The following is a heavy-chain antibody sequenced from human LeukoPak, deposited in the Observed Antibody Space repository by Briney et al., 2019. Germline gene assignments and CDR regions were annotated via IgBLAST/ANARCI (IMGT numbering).Heavy chain of an antibody. V-gene: IGHV1-2*02. D-gene: IGHD3-16*01. CDR3: ARDLGSDLYHFDY. J-gene: IGHJ4*02. CDR2: INPNSGGT. Sequence: ASVKVSCKASGYTFTGYYMHWVRQAPGQGLEWMGWINPNSGGTNYAQRFQGRVTMTRDTSISTAYMELSRLRSDDTAVYYCARDLGSDLYHFDYWGQGTLVTVSS. CDR1: GYTFTGYY.